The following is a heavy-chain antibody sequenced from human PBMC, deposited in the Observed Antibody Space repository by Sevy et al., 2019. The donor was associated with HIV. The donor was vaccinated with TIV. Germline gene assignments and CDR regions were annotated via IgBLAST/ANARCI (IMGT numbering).Heavy chain of an antibody. Sequence: GGSLRLSCAASGFTFSSYAMHWVRQAPGKGLEWVAVISYVGSNKYYANSVKGRFTISRDNSKNTLYLQMNSLRAEVTAVYYVLRGWDIVVVPPANQFDFWGQGTLVTVSS. CDR3: LRGWDIVVVPPANQFDF. V-gene: IGHV3-30*04. CDR1: GFTFSSYA. CDR2: ISYVGSNK. D-gene: IGHD2-2*01. J-gene: IGHJ4*02.